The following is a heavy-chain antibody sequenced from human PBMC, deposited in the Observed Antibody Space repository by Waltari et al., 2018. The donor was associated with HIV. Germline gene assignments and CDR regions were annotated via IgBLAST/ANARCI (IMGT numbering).Heavy chain of an antibody. J-gene: IGHJ6*02. CDR1: GGSISSSSYY. V-gene: IGHV4-39*01. Sequence: QLQLQESGPGLVKPSETLSLTCTVSGGSISSSSYYWGWIRQPPGKGLEWIGSIYYSGSTYYNPSLKIRVTRSVDTSKNQFSLKLSSVTAADTAVYYCARWDSSGEYYYGMDVWGQGTTVTVSS. CDR3: ARWDSSGEYYYGMDV. D-gene: IGHD6-19*01. CDR2: IYYSGST.